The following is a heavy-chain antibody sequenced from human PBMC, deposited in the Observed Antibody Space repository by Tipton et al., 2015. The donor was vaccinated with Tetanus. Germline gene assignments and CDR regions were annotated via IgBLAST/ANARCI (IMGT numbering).Heavy chain of an antibody. V-gene: IGHV3-7*03. Sequence: SLRLSCTASGFTFSSYWMSWVRQTRGKGLEWVANIKEDGSEKYYVDSVKGRFTISRDNAKNSLLLEMSSLRVEDTAVYFCVSRYSNAWYYFDIWGQGTPVTVSS. CDR3: VSRYSNAWYYFDI. CDR1: GFTFSSYW. D-gene: IGHD5-12*01. CDR2: IKEDGSEK. J-gene: IGHJ4*02.